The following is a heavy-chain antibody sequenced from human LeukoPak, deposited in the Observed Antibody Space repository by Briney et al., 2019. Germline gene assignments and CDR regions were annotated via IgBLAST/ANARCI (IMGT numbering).Heavy chain of an antibody. D-gene: IGHD3-10*01. CDR1: GYTLTELS. V-gene: IGHV1-24*01. Sequence: GASVTVACKVSGYTLTELSMHRVRQAPGKGHEWMGGCDHEDGETIYAQKFQGRVTMTEDTSTDTAYMELSSLRSEDTAVYYCATLVDGSGSYYYFDAFDIWGQGTMVTVSS. J-gene: IGHJ3*02. CDR2: CDHEDGET. CDR3: ATLVDGSGSYYYFDAFDI.